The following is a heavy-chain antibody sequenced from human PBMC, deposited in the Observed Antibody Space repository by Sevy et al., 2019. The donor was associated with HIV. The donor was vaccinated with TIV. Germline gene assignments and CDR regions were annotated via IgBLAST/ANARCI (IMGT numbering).Heavy chain of an antibody. CDR3: AKRNGAIAAAGLDYFDY. D-gene: IGHD6-13*01. Sequence: GGSLRLSCAASGFTFSSYAMSWVRQAPGKGLEWVSAISGSGGSTYYADSVKGRFTISRDNSKNTLYLQMNSLTAEDTAVDYCAKRNGAIAAAGLDYFDYWGQGTLVTVSS. CDR1: GFTFSSYA. J-gene: IGHJ4*02. CDR2: ISGSGGST. V-gene: IGHV3-23*01.